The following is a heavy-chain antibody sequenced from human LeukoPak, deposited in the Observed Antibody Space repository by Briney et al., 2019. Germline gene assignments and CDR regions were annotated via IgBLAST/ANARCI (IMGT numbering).Heavy chain of an antibody. J-gene: IGHJ4*02. CDR2: IYYSGST. CDR3: ARSRRFRAYDGDYPYYFDY. D-gene: IGHD4-17*01. CDR1: GGSISSYY. V-gene: IGHV4-59*01. Sequence: SETLSLTCTVSGGSISSYYWSWIRQPPGKGLEWIGYIYYSGSTNYNPSLKNRVTISVDTSKNQFSLKLSSVTAADTAVYYCARSRRFRAYDGDYPYYFDYWGQGPLVTVSS.